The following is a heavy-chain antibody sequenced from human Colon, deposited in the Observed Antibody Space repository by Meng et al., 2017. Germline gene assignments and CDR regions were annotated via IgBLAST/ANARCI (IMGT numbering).Heavy chain of an antibody. V-gene: IGHV1-2*06. J-gene: IGHJ4*02. CDR1: GYTFIDAY. Sequence: QVQLVQSGAEVKKPGASVKLSCKASGYTFIDAYVHWVRQAPGQGLEWMGRIIPKSSEANSAQKFLGRVTLTWDTSISTAYMELSSLRSDDTAIYYCARDGGNYDFDYWGQGTLVTVSS. CDR2: IIPKSSEA. CDR3: ARDGGNYDFDY. D-gene: IGHD1-26*01.